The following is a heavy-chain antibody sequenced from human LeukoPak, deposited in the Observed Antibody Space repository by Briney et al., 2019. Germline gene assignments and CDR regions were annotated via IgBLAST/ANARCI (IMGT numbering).Heavy chain of an antibody. V-gene: IGHV1-8*01. CDR3: ARVAEQQLSRKTVRPKAYYFDY. Sequence: ASVKVSCKASGYTFTSYDINWVRQATGQGLEWMGWMNPNSGNTGYAQKFQDRVTMTRNTSISTAYMELSSLRSEDTAVYYCARVAEQQLSRKTVRPKAYYFDYWGQGTLVTVSS. J-gene: IGHJ4*02. D-gene: IGHD6-13*01. CDR1: GYTFTSYD. CDR2: MNPNSGNT.